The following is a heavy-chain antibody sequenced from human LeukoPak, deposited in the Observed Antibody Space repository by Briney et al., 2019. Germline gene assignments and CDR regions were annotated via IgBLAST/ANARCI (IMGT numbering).Heavy chain of an antibody. D-gene: IGHD4-17*01. CDR2: INHSGST. CDR3: ASSTTVTIVDY. CDR1: GGSFSGYY. J-gene: IGHJ4*02. V-gene: IGHV4-34*01. Sequence: SETLSLTCAVYGGSFSGYYWSWIRQPPGKGLGWIGEINHSGSTNYNPSLKSRVTISVGTSKNQFSLKLSSVTAADTAVYYCASSTTVTIVDYWGQGTLVTVSS.